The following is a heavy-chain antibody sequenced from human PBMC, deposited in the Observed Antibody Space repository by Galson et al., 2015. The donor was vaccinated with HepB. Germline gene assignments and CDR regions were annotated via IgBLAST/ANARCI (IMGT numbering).Heavy chain of an antibody. D-gene: IGHD2/OR15-2a*01. J-gene: IGHJ2*01. CDR1: GDSISSGSHY. Sequence: TLSLTCTVSGDSISSGSHYWSWIRQPAGKGLEWIGRIYTSGITHYSPSLRSRVTMSVDTSKNQFSLKLNSVTAADTAVYFCARDMTTFLNWYFDLWGRGTLVTVSS. V-gene: IGHV4-61*02. CDR2: IYTSGIT. CDR3: ARDMTTFLNWYFDL.